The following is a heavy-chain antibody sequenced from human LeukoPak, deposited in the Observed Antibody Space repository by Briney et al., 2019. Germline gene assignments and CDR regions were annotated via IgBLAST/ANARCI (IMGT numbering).Heavy chain of an antibody. V-gene: IGHV4-4*07. CDR2: IYTSGST. Sequence: SETLSLTCTVSGGSISSYYWSWIRQPAGKGLEWIGRIYTSGSTNYNPSLKSRVTMSVDTSKNQFSLKLTSVTAADTAVYYCARDREYSENYYRYFDYWGQGTLVTVSS. CDR1: GGSISSYY. D-gene: IGHD1-26*01. CDR3: ARDREYSENYYRYFDY. J-gene: IGHJ4*02.